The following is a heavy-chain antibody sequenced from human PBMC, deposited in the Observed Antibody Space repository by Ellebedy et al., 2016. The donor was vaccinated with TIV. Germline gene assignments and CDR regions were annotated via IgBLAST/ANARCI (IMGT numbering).Heavy chain of an antibody. CDR2: ISGSGGST. D-gene: IGHD3-10*01. Sequence: GESLKISCAASGFTFSSYAMNWVRQAPGKGLEWVAYISGSGGSTFYADSVKGRFTISRDRSKNTVYLQMNSLRAEDAAVYYCARVNGAGYGSDYWGQGVLVTVSS. V-gene: IGHV3-23*01. CDR1: GFTFSSYA. CDR3: ARVNGAGYGSDY. J-gene: IGHJ4*02.